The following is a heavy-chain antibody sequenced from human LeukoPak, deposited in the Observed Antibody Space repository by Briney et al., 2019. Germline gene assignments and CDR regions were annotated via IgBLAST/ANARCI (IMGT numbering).Heavy chain of an antibody. CDR1: GGSISSYH. Sequence: SETLSLTCTVSGGSISSYHWSWIRQPPGKGLEWIGYIYYSGSTNYNTSLKSRVTISVDTSKNQFSLKLSSVTAADTAVYYCARRGPVHAFDIWGQGTMVTVSS. CDR2: IYYSGST. V-gene: IGHV4-59*08. D-gene: IGHD1-1*01. J-gene: IGHJ3*02. CDR3: ARRGPVHAFDI.